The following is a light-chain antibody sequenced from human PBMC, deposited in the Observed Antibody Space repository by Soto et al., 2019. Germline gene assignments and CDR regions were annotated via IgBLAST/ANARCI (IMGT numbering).Light chain of an antibody. CDR1: DSNIGSTA. CDR3: AAWDDDLHVWL. CDR2: SSN. V-gene: IGLV1-44*01. J-gene: IGLJ3*02. Sequence: QSVLTQPPSVSATPGQGVTLSWSGGDSNIGSTAVNWYQQLPGTAPKLLIYSSNQRPSGVPDRISGSKSGTSASLAISGLQSEDEADYYCAAWDDDLHVWLFGGGTKVTAL.